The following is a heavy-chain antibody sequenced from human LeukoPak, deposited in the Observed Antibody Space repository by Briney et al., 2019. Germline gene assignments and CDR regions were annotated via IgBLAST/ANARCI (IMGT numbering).Heavy chain of an antibody. D-gene: IGHD6-19*01. CDR2: IYSGGST. V-gene: IGHV3-53*01. CDR3: ARGGIAVAGTFRY. CDR1: GVTLSSNY. J-gene: IGHJ4*02. Sequence: GGSLRLSCAASGVTLSSNYMSWVREAPGKGVGGGSVIYSGGSTYYAVSVKARFTISRDNAKNSLYLQMNSLRAEDTAVYYCARGGIAVAGTFRYWGQGTLVTVSS.